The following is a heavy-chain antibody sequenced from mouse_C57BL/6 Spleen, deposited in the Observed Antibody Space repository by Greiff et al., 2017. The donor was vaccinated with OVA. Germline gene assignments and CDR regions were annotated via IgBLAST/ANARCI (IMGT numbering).Heavy chain of an antibody. CDR2: IYPGSGST. CDR3: ERGGGDY. V-gene: IGHV1-55*01. Sequence: QVHVKQPGAELVKPGASVKMSCKASGYTFTSYWITWVKQRPGQGLEWIGDIYPGSGSTNYNEKFKSKATLTVDTSSSTAYMQLSSLTSEDSAVYYCERGGGDYWGQGTTLTVSS. CDR1: GYTFTSYW. J-gene: IGHJ2*01.